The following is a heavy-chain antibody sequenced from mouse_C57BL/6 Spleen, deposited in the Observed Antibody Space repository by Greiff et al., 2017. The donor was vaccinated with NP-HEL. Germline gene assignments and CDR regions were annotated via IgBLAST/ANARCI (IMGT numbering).Heavy chain of an antibody. D-gene: IGHD4-1*01. J-gene: IGHJ2*01. V-gene: IGHV1-81*01. CDR1: GYTFTSYG. CDR3: ARPLLGPNNYFDY. CDR2: IYPRSGNT. Sequence: VQLQESGAELARPGASVKLSCKASGYTFTSYGISWVKQRTGQGLEWIGEIYPRSGNTYYNEKFKGKATLTADKSSSTAYMELRSLTSEDSAVYFCARPLLGPNNYFDYWGQGTTLTVSS.